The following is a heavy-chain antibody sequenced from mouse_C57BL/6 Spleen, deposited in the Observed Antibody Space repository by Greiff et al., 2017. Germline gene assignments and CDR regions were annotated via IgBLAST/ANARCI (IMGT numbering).Heavy chain of an antibody. CDR3: ARVDPSEYFDV. J-gene: IGHJ1*03. V-gene: IGHV5-16*01. CDR1: GFTFSDYY. CDR2: INYDGSST. Sequence: EVKLVESEGGLVQPGSSMKLSCTASGFTFSDYYMAWVRQVPEKGLEWVANINYDGSSTYYLDSLKSRFIISRDNAKNILYLQISSLKSEDTATYYCARVDPSEYFDVWGTGTTVTVSS.